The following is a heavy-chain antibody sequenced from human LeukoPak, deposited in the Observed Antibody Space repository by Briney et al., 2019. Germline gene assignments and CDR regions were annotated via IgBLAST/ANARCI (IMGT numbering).Heavy chain of an antibody. Sequence: SETLSLTCAVYGGSFSGYYWSWIRQPPGKGLEWIGEINHSGSTNYNPSLKSRVTISVDTSKNQFSLKLSSVTAADTAVYYCARGPRYFDWLLKIFDYWGLGTLVTVSS. J-gene: IGHJ4*02. D-gene: IGHD3-9*01. V-gene: IGHV4-34*01. CDR3: ARGPRYFDWLLKIFDY. CDR2: INHSGST. CDR1: GGSFSGYY.